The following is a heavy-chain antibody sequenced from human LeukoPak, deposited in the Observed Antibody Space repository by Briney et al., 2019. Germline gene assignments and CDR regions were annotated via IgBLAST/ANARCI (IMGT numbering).Heavy chain of an antibody. V-gene: IGHV4-30-2*01. D-gene: IGHD4-17*01. Sequence: PSETLSLTCAVSGGSISSGDYSWSWIRQPPGKGLEWIGYIYHSGSTYYNPSLKSRVTISVDRSKNQFSLKLSSVTAADTAVYYCASIPTPDGDHEGYYFDYWGQGTLVTVSS. CDR3: ASIPTPDGDHEGYYFDY. J-gene: IGHJ4*02. CDR1: GGSISSGDYS. CDR2: IYHSGST.